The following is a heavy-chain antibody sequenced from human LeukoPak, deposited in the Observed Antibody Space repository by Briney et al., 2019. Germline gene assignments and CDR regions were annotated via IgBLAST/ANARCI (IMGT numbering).Heavy chain of an antibody. V-gene: IGHV3-53*01. CDR3: ARGSDSSGSWIDY. J-gene: IGHJ4*02. Sequence: GGSLRLSCAASGFTVSSNYMSWVRQAPGKGLEWVSVIYSGGSTYYADSVKSRFTISRDNSKNTLYLQMNSLRAEDTAVYYCARGSDSSGSWIDYWGQGTLVTVSS. CDR1: GFTVSSNY. D-gene: IGHD3-22*01. CDR2: IYSGGST.